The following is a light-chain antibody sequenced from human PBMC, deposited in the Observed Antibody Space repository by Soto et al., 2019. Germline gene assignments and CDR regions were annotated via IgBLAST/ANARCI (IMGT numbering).Light chain of an antibody. V-gene: IGKV1-39*01. CDR1: QNVRNS. CDR2: DAS. CDR3: QQSYSTPVT. Sequence: DIQMTHSPSTLSATIGDRVTITCRASQNVRNSLAWYQQRPGKAPNLLIYDASTLQLGVPPRFSGGGSGTDFTLTISSLQPEDFATYYCQQSYSTPVTFGQGTRLEI. J-gene: IGKJ5*01.